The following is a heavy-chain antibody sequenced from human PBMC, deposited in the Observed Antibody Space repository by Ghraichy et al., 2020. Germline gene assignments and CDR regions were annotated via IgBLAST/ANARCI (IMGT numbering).Heavy chain of an antibody. D-gene: IGHD1-26*01. V-gene: IGHV1-69*04. CDR3: ARDSGVGATEDYFDY. CDR1: GGTFSSYT. CDR2: IIPILGIA. J-gene: IGHJ4*02. Sequence: SVKVSCKASGGTFSSYTISWVRQAPGQGLEWMGRIIPILGIANYAQKFQGRVTITADKSTSTAYMELSSLRSEDTAVYYCARDSGVGATEDYFDYWGQGTLVTVSS.